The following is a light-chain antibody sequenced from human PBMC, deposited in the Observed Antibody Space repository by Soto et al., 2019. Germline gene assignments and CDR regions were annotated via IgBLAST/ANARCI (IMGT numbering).Light chain of an antibody. Sequence: DIQMPQAPSSLSASVGDRVTFTCWASQSISNYLNWYQKKPGKAPKFLIYGASTMQIGVPSRFSVSGSGTIFTRTISSLQPEDLATDYCQQSHSNPYTVGRGTRLEIK. J-gene: IGKJ2*01. CDR3: QQSHSNPYT. CDR1: QSISNY. CDR2: GAS. V-gene: IGKV1-39*01.